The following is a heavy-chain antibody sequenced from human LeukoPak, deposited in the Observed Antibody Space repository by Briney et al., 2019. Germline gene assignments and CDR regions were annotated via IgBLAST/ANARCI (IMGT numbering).Heavy chain of an antibody. Sequence: ASMKVSCKASGYTFTGNYIHWVRQAPGQGLEWMGWINPNSGGTKYAQKFQGRVTLTSDTCITTAYLDLASLKSDDTAVYYCARLLAGGNAFDIWGQGTMLAVSS. D-gene: IGHD3-16*01. V-gene: IGHV1-2*02. CDR3: ARLLAGGNAFDI. J-gene: IGHJ3*02. CDR2: INPNSGGT. CDR1: GYTFTGNY.